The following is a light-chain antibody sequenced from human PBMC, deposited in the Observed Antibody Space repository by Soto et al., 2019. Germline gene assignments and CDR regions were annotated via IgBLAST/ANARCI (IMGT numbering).Light chain of an antibody. CDR3: QQYNNWPTWT. CDR2: GAS. Sequence: EIVMTQSPATPSVSPGERATLSCRASQSVSSNLAWYQQKPGQAPRLLIYGASTRATAIPARFSGTGSGTDFTLTITSLEPEDFAVYYCQQYNNWPTWTFGQGTKVDIK. J-gene: IGKJ1*01. V-gene: IGKV3-15*01. CDR1: QSVSSN.